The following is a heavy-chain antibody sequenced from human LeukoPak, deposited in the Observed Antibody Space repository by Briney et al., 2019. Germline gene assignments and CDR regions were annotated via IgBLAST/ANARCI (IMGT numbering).Heavy chain of an antibody. J-gene: IGHJ4*02. D-gene: IGHD3-3*01. CDR2: IKQDGSEN. V-gene: IGHV3-7*01. Sequence: GGSLRLSCAASGITFSSYWMNWVRQAPGKGLEWVATIKQDGSENHYVDSVKGRFTISRDNAKNSLYLQMNTLRAEDTAVYYCARGRAIFGVVNVFDYWGQGTLVTVSS. CDR1: GITFSSYW. CDR3: ARGRAIFGVVNVFDY.